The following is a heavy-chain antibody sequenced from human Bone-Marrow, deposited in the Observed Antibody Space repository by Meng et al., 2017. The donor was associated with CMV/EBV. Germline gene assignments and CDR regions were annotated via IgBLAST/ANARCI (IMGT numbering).Heavy chain of an antibody. Sequence: GESLKISCAASGFTFSSYSMNWVRPAPGKGLEWVSGINWNGGSTGYADSVKGRFTISRDNAKNSLYLQMNSLRAEDTAVYFCARETFVTGTTQPYGMDVWGQGTTVTVSS. CDR2: INWNGGST. D-gene: IGHD1-7*01. CDR1: GFTFSSYS. V-gene: IGHV3-20*04. CDR3: ARETFVTGTTQPYGMDV. J-gene: IGHJ6*02.